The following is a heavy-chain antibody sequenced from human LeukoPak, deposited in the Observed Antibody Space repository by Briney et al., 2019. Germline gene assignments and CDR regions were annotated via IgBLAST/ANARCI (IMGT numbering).Heavy chain of an antibody. D-gene: IGHD5-18*01. Sequence: SETLSLTCAVYGGSFSDYYWSWIRQPPGKGLGWIGEINHSGSTNYNPSLKSRVTISVDTSKNQFSLKLSSVTAADTAVYYCARHPIRLLRLNYYMDVWGKGTTVTISS. J-gene: IGHJ6*03. CDR1: GGSFSDYY. V-gene: IGHV4-34*01. CDR3: ARHPIRLLRLNYYMDV. CDR2: INHSGST.